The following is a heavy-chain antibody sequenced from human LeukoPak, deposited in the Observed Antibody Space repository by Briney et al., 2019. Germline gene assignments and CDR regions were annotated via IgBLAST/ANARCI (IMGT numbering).Heavy chain of an antibody. J-gene: IGHJ6*02. D-gene: IGHD3-22*01. CDR1: GYTFTSYY. CDR2: INPSGGST. CDR3: ARTGLYDSSGYYYVSAWYYGMDV. V-gene: IGHV1-46*01. Sequence: GASVKVSCKASGYTFTSYYMHWVRQAPGQGLEWMGIINPSGGSTSYAQKFQGRVTMTRDTSTSTVYMELSSLRSEDTAVYYCARTGLYDSSGYYYVSAWYYGMDVSGQGTTVTVSS.